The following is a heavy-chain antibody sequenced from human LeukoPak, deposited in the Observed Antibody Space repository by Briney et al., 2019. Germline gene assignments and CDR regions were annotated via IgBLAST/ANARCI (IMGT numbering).Heavy chain of an antibody. CDR2: MNPNSGNT. V-gene: IGHV1-8*01. J-gene: IGHJ1*01. D-gene: IGHD6-13*01. Sequence: ASVKVSCKASGYTFTSYDINWVRQATGQGLEWMGWMNPNSGNTGYAQKFQGRVTMTRNTSISTAYMELSSLRSEDMAVYYCARGPYSSSWYRKVEYFQHWGQGTLVTVSS. CDR1: GYTFTSYD. CDR3: ARGPYSSSWYRKVEYFQH.